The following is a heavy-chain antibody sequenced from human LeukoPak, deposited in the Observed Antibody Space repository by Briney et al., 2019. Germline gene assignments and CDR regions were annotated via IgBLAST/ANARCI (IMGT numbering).Heavy chain of an antibody. Sequence: ASVKVSCKASGYTFTSYYMHWVRQAPGQGLEWMGIINPSAGSTSYAQKFQGRVTMTRDTSTSTAYMELSSLRSEDTAVYYCARPTSVIPAADIYYYFYAMDVWGQGTTVTVSS. CDR2: INPSAGST. J-gene: IGHJ6*02. CDR3: ARPTSVIPAADIYYYFYAMDV. D-gene: IGHD2-2*01. V-gene: IGHV1-46*01. CDR1: GYTFTSYY.